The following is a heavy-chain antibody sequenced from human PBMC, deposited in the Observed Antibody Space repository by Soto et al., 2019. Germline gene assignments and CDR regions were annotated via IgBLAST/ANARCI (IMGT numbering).Heavy chain of an antibody. CDR1: GFSFSVYS. V-gene: IGHV3-48*01. CDR3: ARARNWGFDY. CDR2: IRNTPSTI. D-gene: IGHD7-27*01. Sequence: EVQLVESGGGLVQPGESLRLSCVASGFSFSVYSMNWVRQAPGKGLEWISYIRNTPSTIYYADSVKGRFTISTDSDKKSLYLQMDSLRTEDTAVYYCARARNWGFDYWGQGALVTVSS. J-gene: IGHJ4*02.